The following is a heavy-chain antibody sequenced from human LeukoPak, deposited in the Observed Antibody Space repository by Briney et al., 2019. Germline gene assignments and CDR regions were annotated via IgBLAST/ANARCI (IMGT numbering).Heavy chain of an antibody. CDR1: GFPLSDAW. V-gene: IGHV3-48*02. J-gene: IGHJ6*02. D-gene: IGHD3-10*02. CDR2: ISGSSNTM. CDR3: ARDVRGVIISGYYSYGMDV. Sequence: GGSLRLSCAVSGFPLSDAWMNWVRQAPGKGLEWVSYISGSSNTMYYADSVKGRFTISRDNAKNSLYLQMNSLRDEDTAVYYCARDVRGVIISGYYSYGMDVWGQGTTVTVSS.